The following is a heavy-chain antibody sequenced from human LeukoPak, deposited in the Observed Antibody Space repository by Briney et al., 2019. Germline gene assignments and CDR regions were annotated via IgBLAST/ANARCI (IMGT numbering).Heavy chain of an antibody. Sequence: GGSLRLSCAASGFTLSSYAMHWVRQAPGKGLEWVAVISYDGSNKYYADSVKGRFTISRDNSKNTLYLQMNSLRAEDTAVYYCARGFRVVRGVIRTYYYYYGMDVWGQGTTVTVSS. V-gene: IGHV3-30*04. D-gene: IGHD3-10*01. CDR1: GFTLSSYA. CDR2: ISYDGSNK. J-gene: IGHJ6*02. CDR3: ARGFRVVRGVIRTYYYYYGMDV.